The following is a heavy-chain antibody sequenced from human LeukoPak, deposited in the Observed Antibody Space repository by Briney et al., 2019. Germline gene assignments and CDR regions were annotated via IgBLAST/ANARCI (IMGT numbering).Heavy chain of an antibody. CDR3: AGVRGPQVLLWFGELLV. CDR2: ISYDGSNK. V-gene: IGHV3-30-3*01. CDR1: GFTFSRYA. Sequence: GGSLRLSCAASGFTFSRYAMHWVRQAPGKGLEWVAVISYDGSNKYYADSVKGRFTISRDNSKNTLYLQMNSLRVEDTAVYYCAGVRGPQVLLWFGELLVWGQGTLVTVSS. D-gene: IGHD3-10*01. J-gene: IGHJ4*02.